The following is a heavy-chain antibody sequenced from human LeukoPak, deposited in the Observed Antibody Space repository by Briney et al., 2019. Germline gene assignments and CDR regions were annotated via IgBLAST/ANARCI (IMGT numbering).Heavy chain of an antibody. D-gene: IGHD5-18*01. V-gene: IGHV4-59*01. J-gene: IGHJ4*02. CDR1: GGSISSYY. CDR3: ARGAGYSYGTFDY. Sequence: SETLSLTCTVSGGSISSYYWSWIRQPPGKGLEWIGYIYYSGSTNYNPSLKSRVTISVDTSKNQFSLKLSSVTAADTAVYYCARGAGYSYGTFDYWGQGTLVTVSS. CDR2: IYYSGST.